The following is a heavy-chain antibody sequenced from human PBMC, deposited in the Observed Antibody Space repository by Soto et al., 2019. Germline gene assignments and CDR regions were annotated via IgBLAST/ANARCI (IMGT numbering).Heavy chain of an antibody. CDR2: ISYSSGSK. Sequence: GGSLRLSCEASGFTFSDYAMGWVRQAPGKGLEWVSTISYSSGSKYYADSVRGRFAVSRDNSKNTLYLQMNSLRAEETAVYYCAKDHTGSSWPPGDSMDVWGQGTTVTVSS. CDR3: AKDHTGSSWPPGDSMDV. V-gene: IGHV3-23*01. CDR1: GFTFSDYA. D-gene: IGHD6-13*01. J-gene: IGHJ6*02.